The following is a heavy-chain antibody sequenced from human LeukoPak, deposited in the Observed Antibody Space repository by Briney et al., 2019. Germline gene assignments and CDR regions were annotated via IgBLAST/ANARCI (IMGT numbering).Heavy chain of an antibody. Sequence: GGSLRLSCAASGFTFSSYWMSWVRQAPGKGLEWVANIKQDGSEKYYVDSVKGRFTISRDNAKNSLYLQMNSLRAEDTAVYYCARMRSGWRDDAFGIWGQGTMVTVSS. J-gene: IGHJ3*02. V-gene: IGHV3-7*04. CDR3: ARMRSGWRDDAFGI. D-gene: IGHD6-25*01. CDR1: GFTFSSYW. CDR2: IKQDGSEK.